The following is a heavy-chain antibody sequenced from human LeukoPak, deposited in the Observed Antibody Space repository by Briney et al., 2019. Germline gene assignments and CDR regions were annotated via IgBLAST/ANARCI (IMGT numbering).Heavy chain of an antibody. D-gene: IGHD6-13*01. CDR2: INTDGRST. V-gene: IGHV3-74*01. Sequence: GGSLRLSCAASGFTFSSYAMSWVRQAPGKGLVWVSRINTDGRSTSYADSVKGRFTISRDNAKNTLYLQMNSLRAEDTAVYYCARVADSSSRPYFDSWGQGTLVTVSS. CDR3: ARVADSSSRPYFDS. J-gene: IGHJ4*02. CDR1: GFTFSSYA.